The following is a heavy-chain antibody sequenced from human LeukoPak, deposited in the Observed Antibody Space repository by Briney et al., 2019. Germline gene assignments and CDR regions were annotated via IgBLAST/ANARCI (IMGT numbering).Heavy chain of an antibody. V-gene: IGHV1-3*01. CDR3: ARDIAVVTAPTLYNWFDP. CDR2: INAGNGNT. CDR1: GGTFSSYA. D-gene: IGHD2-21*02. Sequence: ASVKVSCKASGGTFSSYAISWVRQAPGQGLEWMGWINAGNGNTKYSQKFQGRVTITRDTSASTAYMELSSLRSEDTAVYYCARDIAVVTAPTLYNWFDPWGQGTLVTVSS. J-gene: IGHJ5*02.